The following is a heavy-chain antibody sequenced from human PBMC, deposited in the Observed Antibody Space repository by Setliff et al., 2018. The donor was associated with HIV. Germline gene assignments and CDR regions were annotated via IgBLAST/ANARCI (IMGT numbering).Heavy chain of an antibody. CDR1: GYSFTAYQ. D-gene: IGHD4-17*01. J-gene: IGHJ2*01. Sequence: GASVKVSCKTFGYSFTAYQMHWLRQAPGQGLEWMGRINRDNGGIDYAQKFQGRVTVTRDTSINTAYMELSSLRSEDTAVYYCANSVTDASYWYFIHWGRGSPVTVSS. V-gene: IGHV1-2*06. CDR2: INRDNGGI. CDR3: ANSVTDASYWYFIH.